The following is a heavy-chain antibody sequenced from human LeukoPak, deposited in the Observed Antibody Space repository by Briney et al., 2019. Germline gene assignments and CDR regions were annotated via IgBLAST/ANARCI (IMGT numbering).Heavy chain of an antibody. CDR3: ARLPYPYDSSGSPPLDY. V-gene: IGHV4-39*01. J-gene: IGHJ4*02. CDR2: IYYSGST. Sequence: SSETLSLTCTVSGRSISSSNYYWGWIRQPPGKGLEWIGSIYYSGSTYYNPSLKSRVTISVDTSKNQFSLKLSSVTAADTAVYYCARLPYPYDSSGSPPLDYWGQGTLVTVSS. CDR1: GRSISSSNYY. D-gene: IGHD3-22*01.